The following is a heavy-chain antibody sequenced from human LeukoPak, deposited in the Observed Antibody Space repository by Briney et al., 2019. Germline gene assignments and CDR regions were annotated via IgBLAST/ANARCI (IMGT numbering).Heavy chain of an antibody. J-gene: IGHJ6*03. CDR2: IYTSGST. Sequence: SETLSLTCTVFGGSISSGSYYWSWIRQPAGKGLEWIGRIYTSGSTNYNPSLKSRVTISVDTSKNQFSLKLSSVTAADTAVYYCARAPWGYDFWSGYLSYYYYMDVWGKGTTVTVSS. CDR3: ARAPWGYDFWSGYLSYYYYMDV. D-gene: IGHD3-3*01. CDR1: GGSISSGSYY. V-gene: IGHV4-61*02.